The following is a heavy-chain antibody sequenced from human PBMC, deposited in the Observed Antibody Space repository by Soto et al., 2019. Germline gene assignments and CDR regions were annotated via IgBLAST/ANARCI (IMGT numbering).Heavy chain of an antibody. CDR1: GFSFSSYW. V-gene: IGHV3-74*01. CDR3: AISPGGYYID. J-gene: IGHJ3*01. Sequence: EVQLVESGGGLVQPGGSLRLSCADSGFSFSSYWMHWVRQGPGKGLVWVSRINTDGSSTNYADSVKGRFTISRDNAKNTLYLQMHSLRAEDTAVYYCAISPGGYYIDWGQGTMVTVSS. D-gene: IGHD3-9*01. CDR2: INTDGSST.